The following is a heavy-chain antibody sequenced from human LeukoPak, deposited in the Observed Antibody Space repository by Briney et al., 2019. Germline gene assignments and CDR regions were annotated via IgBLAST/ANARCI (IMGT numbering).Heavy chain of an antibody. CDR3: ARRLAAAGTWVPGMDV. V-gene: IGHV4-4*02. CDR1: GGSISSTNW. D-gene: IGHD6-13*01. J-gene: IGHJ6*02. Sequence: PSETLSLTCAVSGGSISSTNWWSWVRQPPGQGLEWIREIYHSGSTNYNPSLKSRVTISVDKSNNHFSLKLSSVTAADTAVYYCARRLAAAGTWVPGMDVWGQGTTVTVSS. CDR2: IYHSGST.